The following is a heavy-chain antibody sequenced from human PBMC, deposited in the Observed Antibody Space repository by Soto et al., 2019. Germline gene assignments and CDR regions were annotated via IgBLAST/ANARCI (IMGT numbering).Heavy chain of an antibody. J-gene: IGHJ3*02. V-gene: IGHV4-59*01. CDR3: ARSTGQLDAFDI. Sequence: PSETLSLTCTVSGGSISSYYWSWIRQPPGKGLEWIGYIYYSGSTNYSPSLKSRVTISVDTSKNQFSLKLSSVTAADTAVYYCARSTGQLDAFDIWGQGTMVTVSS. CDR1: GGSISSYY. CDR2: IYYSGST. D-gene: IGHD6-6*01.